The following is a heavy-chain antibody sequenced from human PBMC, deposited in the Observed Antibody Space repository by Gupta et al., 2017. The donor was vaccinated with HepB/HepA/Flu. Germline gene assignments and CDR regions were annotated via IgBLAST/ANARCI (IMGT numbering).Heavy chain of an antibody. CDR3: ARGSWNPGSSSFDY. J-gene: IGHJ4*02. V-gene: IGHV4-34*01. CDR1: GGSFSGYY. Sequence: QVQLQQWGAGLLKPSETLSLTCAVYGGSFSGYYWSWLRQPPGKGLEWIGEINHSGRTNYNTARKSRVTISVDTSKNQFSLKLRSVTAAETAVYYFARGSWNPGSSSFDYGGQGTMVTVSS. CDR2: INHSGRT. D-gene: IGHD1-26*01.